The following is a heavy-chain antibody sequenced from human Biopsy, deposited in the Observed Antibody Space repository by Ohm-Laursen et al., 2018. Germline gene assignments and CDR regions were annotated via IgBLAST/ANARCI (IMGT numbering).Heavy chain of an antibody. CDR2: VNPNSGAP. CDR1: GSTFNDYS. CDR3: ARDRMTDVFGGPTRTDVFDS. Sequence: SVKVSCKASGSTFNDYSIHWGRQSPGQGLEWMGGVNPNSGAPNSAENFRDRVTLTRDTSISAVYIELRRLKSDDAAVYYCARDRMTDVFGGPTRTDVFDSWGQGTPVTVSS. V-gene: IGHV1-2*02. J-gene: IGHJ4*02. D-gene: IGHD3-10*01.